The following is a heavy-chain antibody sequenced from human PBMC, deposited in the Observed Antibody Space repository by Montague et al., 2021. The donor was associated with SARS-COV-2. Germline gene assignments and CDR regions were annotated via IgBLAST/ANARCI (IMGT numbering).Heavy chain of an antibody. D-gene: IGHD3-22*01. CDR3: ARGGYYYDSSAPPDY. Sequence: SLRLSYAASGFTFSSYSMNWVRQAPGKGLEWVSSISSSSSYIYYADSVKGRFTISRDNAKNSLYLQMNSLRAEDTAVYYCARGGYYYDSSAPPDYWGQGTLVTVSS. J-gene: IGHJ4*02. V-gene: IGHV3-21*01. CDR1: GFTFSSYS. CDR2: ISSSSSYI.